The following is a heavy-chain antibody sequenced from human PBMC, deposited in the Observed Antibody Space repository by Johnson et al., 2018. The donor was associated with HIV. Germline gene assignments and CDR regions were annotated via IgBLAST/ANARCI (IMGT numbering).Heavy chain of an antibody. J-gene: IGHJ3*02. Sequence: VHLVAFGGCSVQPEGSLILSCAASGFTLSRYWMSWVRQAPGKGLEWVANIKQDGSDKDYADSVKGRFSISRDNSKNTLHLQMNSLRAEDTAVYYCARDTSIAAARAFDIWGQGTMVTVSS. CDR1: GFTLSRYW. V-gene: IGHV3-7*01. D-gene: IGHD6-6*01. CDR3: ARDTSIAAARAFDI. CDR2: IKQDGSDK.